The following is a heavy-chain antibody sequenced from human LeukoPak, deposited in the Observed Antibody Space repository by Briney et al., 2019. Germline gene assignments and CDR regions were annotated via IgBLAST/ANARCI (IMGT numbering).Heavy chain of an antibody. CDR3: AATYYYDSSGLDY. J-gene: IGHJ4*02. D-gene: IGHD3-22*01. V-gene: IGHV1-2*02. CDR2: INPNSGGT. CDR1: GYTFTGYY. Sequence: GASVTVSCKASGYTFTGYYMHWVRQAPGQGLEWMGWINPNSGGTNYAQKFQGRVTMNRDTSISTAYMELSRLRSDDTAVYYCAATYYYDSSGLDYWGQGTLVTVSS.